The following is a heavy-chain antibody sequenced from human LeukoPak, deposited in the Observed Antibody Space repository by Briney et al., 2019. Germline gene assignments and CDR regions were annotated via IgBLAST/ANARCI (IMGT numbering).Heavy chain of an antibody. D-gene: IGHD6-13*01. CDR3: ARVSARIAAAGTIFDY. CDR1: GYTFTGYY. CDR2: INPNSGGT. V-gene: IGHV1-2*02. J-gene: IGHJ4*02. Sequence: GASVTVSCKASGYTFTGYYMHWVRQAPGQGLEWMGWINPNSGGTNYAQKFQGRVTMTRDTSISTAYMELSRLRSDDTAVYYCARVSARIAAAGTIFDYWGQGTLVTVSS.